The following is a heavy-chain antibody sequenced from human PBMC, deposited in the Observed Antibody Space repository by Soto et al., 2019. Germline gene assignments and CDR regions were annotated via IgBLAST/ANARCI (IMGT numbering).Heavy chain of an antibody. D-gene: IGHD2-8*01. CDR1: GGSISSGDYY. CDR2: IYYSGST. J-gene: IGHJ5*02. V-gene: IGHV4-30-4*01. CDR3: ARVIVLMVYATPNWFDP. Sequence: LSLTCTVSGGSISSGDYYWSWIRQPPGKGLEWIGYIYYSGSTYYNPSLKSRVTISVDTSKNQFSLKLSSVTAADTAVYYCARVIVLMVYATPNWFDPWGQGTLVTVSS.